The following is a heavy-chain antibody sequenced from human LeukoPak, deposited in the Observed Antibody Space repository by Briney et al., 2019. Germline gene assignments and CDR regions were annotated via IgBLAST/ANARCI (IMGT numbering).Heavy chain of an antibody. V-gene: IGHV1-8*03. CDR2: MNPNSCYT. CDR3: ARVAGSIDY. CDR1: GYTFTTYD. Sequence: GASVKASCKASGYTFTTYDINWVRQSTGQGLEWMGWMNPNSCYTGYAQKFQGRVTITRDTSISTAYMELSSLRSEDTAVYYCARVAGSIDYWGQGTLVTVSS. D-gene: IGHD6-19*01. J-gene: IGHJ4*02.